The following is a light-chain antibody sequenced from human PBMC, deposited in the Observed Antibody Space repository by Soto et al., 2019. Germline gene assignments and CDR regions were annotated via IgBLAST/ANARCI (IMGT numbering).Light chain of an antibody. CDR2: KAS. V-gene: IGKV1-5*03. Sequence: EIPMTQSASTLSGSVGDGVTMXCRASQTISSGFVWYQQKPGKAPKLLIYKASTLKSGAPSRFSGSGSGTEFTLTISSRQPDDFATYYGQHYNSYSEAFGQGTKVDIK. CDR3: QHYNSYSEA. J-gene: IGKJ1*01. CDR1: QTISSG.